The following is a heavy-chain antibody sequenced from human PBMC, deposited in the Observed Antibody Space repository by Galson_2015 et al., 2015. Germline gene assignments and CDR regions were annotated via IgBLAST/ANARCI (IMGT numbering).Heavy chain of an antibody. J-gene: IGHJ6*02. V-gene: IGHV1-8*01. CDR2: MNPNSGNT. Sequence: SVKVSCKASGYTFTSYDINWVRQATGQGLEWMGWMNPNSGNTGYAQKFQGRVTMTRNTSISTAYMELSSLRSEDTAVYYCARDQAAGIAAAGNGRDYYYYGMDVWGQGTTVTVSS. D-gene: IGHD6-13*01. CDR1: GYTFTSYD. CDR3: ARDQAAGIAAAGNGRDYYYYGMDV.